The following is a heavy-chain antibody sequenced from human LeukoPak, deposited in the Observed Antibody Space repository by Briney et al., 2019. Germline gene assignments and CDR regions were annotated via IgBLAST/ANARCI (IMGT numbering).Heavy chain of an antibody. CDR2: INAGNGNT. CDR1: GYTFTSYA. D-gene: IGHD5-18*01. Sequence: ASVKVSCKASGYTFTSYAMHWVRQAPGQRLEWMGWINAGNGNTKYSQKFQGRVTITRDTSASTAYMELSSLRSEDTAVYYCARGGGTELNTAMVYFDYWGQGTLVTVSS. CDR3: ARGGGTELNTAMVYFDY. V-gene: IGHV1-3*01. J-gene: IGHJ4*02.